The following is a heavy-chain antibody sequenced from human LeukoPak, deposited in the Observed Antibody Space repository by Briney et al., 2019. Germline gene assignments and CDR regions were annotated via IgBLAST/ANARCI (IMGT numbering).Heavy chain of an antibody. CDR3: PRRGNRSWFFDY. CDR1: GGSISSSSYH. CDR2: IYYSGTT. V-gene: IGHV4-39*01. D-gene: IGHD6-13*01. Sequence: SETLSLTCIVSGGSISSSSYHWGWIRPPPGKGLEWIGSIYYSGTTYYNPSLKSRVTISVDTSKNQFSLQLSSVTAADTAVFYCPRRGNRSWFFDYWGQGTLVTVSS. J-gene: IGHJ4*02.